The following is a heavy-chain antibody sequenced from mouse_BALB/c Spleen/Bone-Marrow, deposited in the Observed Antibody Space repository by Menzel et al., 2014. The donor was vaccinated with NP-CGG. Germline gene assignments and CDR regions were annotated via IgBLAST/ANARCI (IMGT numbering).Heavy chain of an antibody. J-gene: IGHJ4*01. D-gene: IGHD2-1*01. CDR2: IDTANGNT. CDR3: ARYGNGLMDY. V-gene: IGHV14-3*02. Sequence: EVKLMESGAELVKPGASVELSCTASGFNIKDTYMHWVKQRPEQGLEWIGRIDTANGNTKYDPKFQGKATITADTSSNTAYLQLSSLTSEDTAVYYCARYGNGLMDYWGQGTSVTVSS. CDR1: GFNIKDTY.